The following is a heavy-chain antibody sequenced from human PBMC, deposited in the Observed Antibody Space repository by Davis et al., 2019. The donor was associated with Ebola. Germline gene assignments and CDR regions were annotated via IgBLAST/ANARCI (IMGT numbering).Heavy chain of an antibody. J-gene: IGHJ4*02. Sequence: ASVKVSCKASGYTFTGYYMHWVRQAPGQGLEWMGWINPNSGGTNYAQKFQGWVTMTRDTSISTAYMELSRLRSDDTAVYYCARRALIVGTQGFDYWGQGTLVTVSS. CDR3: ARRALIVGTQGFDY. CDR1: GYTFTGYY. D-gene: IGHD1-26*01. CDR2: INPNSGGT. V-gene: IGHV1-2*04.